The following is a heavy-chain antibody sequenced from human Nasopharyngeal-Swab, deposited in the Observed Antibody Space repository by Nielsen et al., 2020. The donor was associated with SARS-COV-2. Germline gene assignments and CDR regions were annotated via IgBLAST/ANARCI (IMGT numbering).Heavy chain of an antibody. V-gene: IGHV3-30*03. J-gene: IGHJ4*02. D-gene: IGHD1-26*01. CDR1: GSTFSSYG. CDR2: ISYDGSNK. Sequence: GGSLRPSCAPSGSTFSSYGMHWVRQPPGKGLGWVAVISYDGSNKYYANSVKGRFTTSRDNSKNPLYLQMTSLRAEDTAVYYCATEWGYLRNSGSFRYLGYWGQGTLVTVSS. CDR3: ATEWGYLRNSGSFRYLGY.